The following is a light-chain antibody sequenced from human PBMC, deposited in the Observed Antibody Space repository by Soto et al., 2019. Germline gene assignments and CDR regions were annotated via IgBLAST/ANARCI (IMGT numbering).Light chain of an antibody. CDR1: QGISSY. V-gene: IGKV1-9*01. Sequence: DIQLTQSPSFLSASVGDRVTITCRASQGISSYLAWYQQKPGKAPKLLIYAASNRATGIPARFSGSGSGTDFTLTISSLEPEDFAVYYCQQRSNWPTFGQGTRLEI. CDR3: QQRSNWPT. CDR2: AAS. J-gene: IGKJ5*01.